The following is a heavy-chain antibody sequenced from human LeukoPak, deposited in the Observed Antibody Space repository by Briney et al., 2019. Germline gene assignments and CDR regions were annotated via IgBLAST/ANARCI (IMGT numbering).Heavy chain of an antibody. CDR2: ISGSGGST. J-gene: IGHJ4*02. V-gene: IGHV3-23*01. D-gene: IGHD2-2*01. CDR1: GFTFSSYA. Sequence: GGSLRLSCAASGFTFSSYAMSWVRQAPGKGLEWVSAISGSGGSTYYADSVKGRFTIPRDNSKNTLYLQMNSLRAEDTAVYYCAKDSVYCSSTSCYVHWGQGTLVTVSS. CDR3: AKDSVYCSSTSCYVH.